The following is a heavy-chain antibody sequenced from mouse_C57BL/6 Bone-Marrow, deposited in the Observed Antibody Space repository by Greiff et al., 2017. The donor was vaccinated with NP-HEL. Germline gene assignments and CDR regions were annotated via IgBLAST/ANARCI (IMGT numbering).Heavy chain of an antibody. Sequence: VKLQQPGAELVRPGTSVKLSCKASGYTFTSYWMHWVKQRPGQGLEWIGVIDPSDSYTNYNQKFKGKATLTVDTSSSTAYMQLSSLTSEDSAVYYCALYDGYPFAYWGQGTLVTVSA. D-gene: IGHD2-3*01. J-gene: IGHJ3*01. CDR3: ALYDGYPFAY. CDR1: GYTFTSYW. CDR2: IDPSDSYT. V-gene: IGHV1-59*01.